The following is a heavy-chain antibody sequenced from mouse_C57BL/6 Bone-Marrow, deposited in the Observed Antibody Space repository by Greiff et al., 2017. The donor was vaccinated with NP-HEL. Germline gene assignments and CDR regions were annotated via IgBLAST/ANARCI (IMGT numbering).Heavy chain of an antibody. CDR2: ISSGGSYT. CDR1: GFTFSSYG. V-gene: IGHV5-6*01. Sequence: EVQLQESGGDLVKPGGSLKLSCAASGFTFSSYGMSWVRQTPDKRLEWVATISSGGSYTYYPDSVKGRFNISRDNAKNTLYLQMSSLKSEDTARYYCARRGANWDGAWFAYWGQGTLVTVSA. J-gene: IGHJ3*01. D-gene: IGHD4-1*01. CDR3: ARRGANWDGAWFAY.